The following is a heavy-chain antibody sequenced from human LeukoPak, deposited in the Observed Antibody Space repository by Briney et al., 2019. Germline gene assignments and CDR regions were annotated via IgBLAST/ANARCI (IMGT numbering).Heavy chain of an antibody. V-gene: IGHV3-23*01. D-gene: IGHD3-3*01. CDR3: AKGYHYDFWSGYNY. J-gene: IGHJ4*02. CDR1: GFTFSSYA. Sequence: GGSLRLSCAASGFTFSSYAMSWVRQAPGKGLEWVSAISGSGGSTYYADSVKGRFTISRDNSKNTLYLQTNSLRAEDTAVYYCAKGYHYDFWSGYNYWGQGTLVTVSS. CDR2: ISGSGGST.